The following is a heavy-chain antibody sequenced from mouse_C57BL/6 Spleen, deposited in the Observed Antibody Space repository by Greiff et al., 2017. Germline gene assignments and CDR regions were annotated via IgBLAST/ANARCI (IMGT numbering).Heavy chain of an antibody. V-gene: IGHV5-6*01. D-gene: IGHD2-5*01. Sequence: EVKLVESGGDLVKPGGSLKLSCAASGFTFSSYGMSWVRQTPDKRLEWVATISSGGSYTYYPDSVKGRFTISRDNAKNTLYLQMSSLKSEDTAMYYCARDPYYSNFYYFDYWGQGTTLTVSS. CDR2: ISSGGSYT. CDR3: ARDPYYSNFYYFDY. CDR1: GFTFSSYG. J-gene: IGHJ2*01.